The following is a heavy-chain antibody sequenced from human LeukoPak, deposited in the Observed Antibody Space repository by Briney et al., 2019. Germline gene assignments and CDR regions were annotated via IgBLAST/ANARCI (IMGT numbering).Heavy chain of an antibody. D-gene: IGHD3-10*01. CDR1: GFTFSSYS. J-gene: IGHJ4*02. V-gene: IGHV3-21*01. CDR3: ARDVMVRAPEVDY. Sequence: GGSLRLSCAASGFTFSSYSMNWVHQAPGKGLEWVSSISSSSSYIYYADSVKGRFTISRDNAKNSLYLQMNSLRAEDTAVYYCARDVMVRAPEVDYWGQGTLVTVSS. CDR2: ISSSSSYI.